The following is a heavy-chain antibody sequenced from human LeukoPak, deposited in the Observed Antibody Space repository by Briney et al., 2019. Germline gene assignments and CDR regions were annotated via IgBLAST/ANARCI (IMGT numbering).Heavy chain of an antibody. Sequence: PSETLSLTCTVSGGSISSYYWSWIRQPPGKGLEWIGYIYYSGSTNYNPSLKSRVTISVDTSKNQFSLKLNSVTAADTAVYSCARDPRGGTSRDNWFDPWGQGTLVTVSS. J-gene: IGHJ5*02. CDR2: IYYSGST. CDR3: ARDPRGGTSRDNWFDP. V-gene: IGHV4-59*01. D-gene: IGHD1-1*01. CDR1: GGSISSYY.